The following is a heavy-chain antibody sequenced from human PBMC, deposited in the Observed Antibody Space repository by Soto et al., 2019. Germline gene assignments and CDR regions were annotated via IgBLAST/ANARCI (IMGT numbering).Heavy chain of an antibody. V-gene: IGHV1-2*04. CDR3: AREVYGSGSYYKYYFDY. D-gene: IGHD3-10*01. J-gene: IGHJ4*02. CDR2: INPNSGGT. CDR1: GYTFTGYY. Sequence: ASVKVSCKASGYTFTGYYMHWVRQAPGQGLEWMGWINPNSGGTNYAQKFQGWVTMTRDTSISTAYMELSRLRSDDTAVYYCAREVYGSGSYYKYYFDYWGQGTLVTVSS.